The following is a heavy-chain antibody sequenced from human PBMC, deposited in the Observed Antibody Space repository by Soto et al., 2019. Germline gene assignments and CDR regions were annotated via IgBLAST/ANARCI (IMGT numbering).Heavy chain of an antibody. J-gene: IGHJ6*02. Sequence: PSETLSLTCAVYGGSFSDYYWSWIRQPPGKGLEWIGEINHSGSTNYNPSLKSRVTISVDTSKNQFSLKLSSVTAADTAVYYCARVLHWNDGMDVWGQGTTVTVSS. CDR2: INHSGST. CDR3: ARVLHWNDGMDV. D-gene: IGHD1-1*01. V-gene: IGHV4-34*01. CDR1: GGSFSDYY.